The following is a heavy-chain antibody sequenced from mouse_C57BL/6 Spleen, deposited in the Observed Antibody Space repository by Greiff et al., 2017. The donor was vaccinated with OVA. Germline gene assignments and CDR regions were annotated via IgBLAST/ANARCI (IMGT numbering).Heavy chain of an antibody. V-gene: IGHV1-55*01. CDR2: IYPGSGST. Sequence: QVHLKQSGAELVKPGASVKLSCKASGYTFTSYWITWVKQRPGQGLEWIGDIYPGSGSTNYNEKFKSKATLTVDTSSSTAYMQLSSLTSEDSAVYYCARCGNYDAMDYWGQGASVTVSS. CDR1: GYTFTSYW. J-gene: IGHJ4*01. CDR3: ARCGNYDAMDY. D-gene: IGHD2-1*01.